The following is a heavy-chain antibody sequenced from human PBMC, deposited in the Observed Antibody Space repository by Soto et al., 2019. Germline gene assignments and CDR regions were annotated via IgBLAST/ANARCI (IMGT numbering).Heavy chain of an antibody. J-gene: IGHJ6*02. CDR1: GYTFSRYG. CDR3: AKNGQPPYYYYGMDV. CDR2: ISGYNGDT. D-gene: IGHD2-8*01. Sequence: QGQLVQSGPEVKKPGASVKVSCKASGYTFSRYGISWVRQAPGQGLEWMGWISGYNGDTKYAHKVQGRVTMTIDTSTYTAYMELRSLTSDDTAIYYCAKNGQPPYYYYGMDVWGQGTTVTVSS. V-gene: IGHV1-18*01.